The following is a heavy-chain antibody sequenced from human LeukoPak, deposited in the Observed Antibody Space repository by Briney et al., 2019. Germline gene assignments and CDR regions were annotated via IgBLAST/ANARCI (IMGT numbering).Heavy chain of an antibody. CDR1: GFTFSGYG. J-gene: IGHJ4*02. CDR2: VSHDGHTK. Sequence: GGSLRLSCAASGFTFSGYGMHWVRQVPVKGLQWLAVVSHDGHTKYYEDSVKGRFTISRDNFKNTVSLQMNSLRADDTAVYFCAKEAATSQIDYWGQGTLVTVSS. CDR3: AKEAATSQIDY. D-gene: IGHD6-25*01. V-gene: IGHV3-30*18.